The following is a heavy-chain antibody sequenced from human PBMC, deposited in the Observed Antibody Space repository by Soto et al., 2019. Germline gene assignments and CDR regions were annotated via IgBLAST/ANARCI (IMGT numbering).Heavy chain of an antibody. CDR1: GFTFSSYS. D-gene: IGHD3-22*01. V-gene: IGHV3-21*01. CDR3: ARVVTTSDYYYYYMDV. Sequence: GGSLRLSCAASGFTFSSYSMNWVRQAPGKGLEWVSSISSSSSYIYYADSVKGRFTISRDNAKNSLYLQMNSLRAEDTAVYYCARVVTTSDYYYYYMDVWGKGTTVTVSS. J-gene: IGHJ6*03. CDR2: ISSSSSYI.